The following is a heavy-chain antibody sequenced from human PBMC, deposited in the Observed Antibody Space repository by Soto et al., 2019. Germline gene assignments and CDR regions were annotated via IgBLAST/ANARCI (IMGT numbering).Heavy chain of an antibody. J-gene: IGHJ6*02. Sequence: SVKVSCKASGGTFSSYAISWVRQAPGQGLEWMGGIIPIFGTANYAQKFQGRVTITADESTSTAYMELSSLRSEDTAVYYCASQYYDFWSGSPGKLSYYYGMDVWGQGTTVTVSS. D-gene: IGHD3-3*01. CDR2: IIPIFGTA. CDR1: GGTFSSYA. CDR3: ASQYYDFWSGSPGKLSYYYGMDV. V-gene: IGHV1-69*13.